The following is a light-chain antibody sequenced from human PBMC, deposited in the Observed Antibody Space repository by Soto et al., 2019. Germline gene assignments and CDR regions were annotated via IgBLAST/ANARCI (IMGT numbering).Light chain of an antibody. CDR3: QAWDSSTVL. CDR2: QDT. Sequence: SSELTQPPSVSVSPGQTASITCSGDKLGHKYACWYQQRPGQSPVLVIYQDTKRPSGIPERFSGSNSGNTATLTISGTQAMDEADYYCQAWDSSTVLFGGGTKLTVL. V-gene: IGLV3-1*01. CDR1: KLGHKY. J-gene: IGLJ2*01.